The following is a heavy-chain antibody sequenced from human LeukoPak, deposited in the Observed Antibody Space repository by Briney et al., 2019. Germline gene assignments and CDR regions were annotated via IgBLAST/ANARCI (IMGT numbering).Heavy chain of an antibody. J-gene: IGHJ4*02. D-gene: IGHD2-2*01. CDR2: INHSGST. Sequence: SETLSLTCAVYGGSFSGYYWSWIRQPPGKGLEGIGEINHSGSTHYNPSLKSRVPISVDTSKNQFSLKLSSVTAADTAVYYCARHGVVVPADWGQGTLVTVSS. CDR3: ARHGVVVPAD. V-gene: IGHV4-34*01. CDR1: GGSFSGYY.